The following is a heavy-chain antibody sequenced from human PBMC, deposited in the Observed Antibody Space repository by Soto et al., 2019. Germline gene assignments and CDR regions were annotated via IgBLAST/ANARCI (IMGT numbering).Heavy chain of an antibody. CDR2: INPNSGGT. CDR3: AREGYYDSSGFYGMDV. CDR1: GYTFTGYY. Sequence: ASVKVSCKASGYTFTGYYMHWVRQAPGQGLEWMGWINPNSGGTNYAQKFQGWVTMTRDTSISTAYMELSRLRSDDTAVYYCAREGYYDSSGFYGMDVWGQGTTVPSP. V-gene: IGHV1-2*04. D-gene: IGHD3-22*01. J-gene: IGHJ6*02.